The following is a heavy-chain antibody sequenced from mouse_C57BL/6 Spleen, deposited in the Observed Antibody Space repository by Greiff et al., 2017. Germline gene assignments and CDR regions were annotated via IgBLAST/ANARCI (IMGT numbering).Heavy chain of an antibody. CDR2: IYPGDGDT. D-gene: IGHD2-2*01. Sequence: VQLQQSGPELVKPGASVKISCKASGYAFSSSWMNWVKQRPGKGLEWIGRIYPGDGDTNYNGKFKGKATLTADKSASTAYMQLSSLTSEDSAVYFCARWFGYDGFAYWGQGTLVTVSA. J-gene: IGHJ3*01. CDR3: ARWFGYDGFAY. CDR1: GYAFSSSW. V-gene: IGHV1-82*01.